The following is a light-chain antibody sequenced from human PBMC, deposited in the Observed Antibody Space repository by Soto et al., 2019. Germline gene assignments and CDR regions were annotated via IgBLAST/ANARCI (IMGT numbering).Light chain of an antibody. V-gene: IGLV2-8*01. CDR2: EVS. J-gene: IGLJ3*02. Sequence: QSALTQPPSASGSPGQSVTISCTGTSSDVGAYNYVSWYQQYPGKAPKLMIYEVSKRPSGVPDRFSGSKSGKTASLTVSGLQPEDEAEYYCPSYAGSNIWVFGGGTKLNVL. CDR3: PSYAGSNIWV. CDR1: SSDVGAYNY.